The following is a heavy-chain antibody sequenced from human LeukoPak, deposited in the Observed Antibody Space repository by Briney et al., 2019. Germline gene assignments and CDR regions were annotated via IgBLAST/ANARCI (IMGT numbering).Heavy chain of an antibody. Sequence: ASVKVSCKASGYSFTNYWLHWVRQAPGQGLEWMGVIDLLGSSTNYAQMFQGRVTLTRDMSTSTDYLELSSLRSEDTAVYYCARDNSVRDEAWWFNPWGQGTLVTVSP. CDR3: ARDNSVRDEAWWFNP. CDR2: IDLLGSST. J-gene: IGHJ5*02. CDR1: GYSFTNYW. D-gene: IGHD5-24*01. V-gene: IGHV1-46*01.